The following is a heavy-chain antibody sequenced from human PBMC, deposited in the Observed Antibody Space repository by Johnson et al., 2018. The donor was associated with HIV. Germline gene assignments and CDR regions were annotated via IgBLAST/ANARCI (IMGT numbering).Heavy chain of an antibody. Sequence: VQLVESGGGVVQPGGSLRLSCAASGFTFSSYGMHWVRQAPGKGLEWVAFIRYDGSNKYYADSVKGRFTISRDNSKNTLYLQMNSLRAEDMAVYYGAKEQEWEPGAFDIWGQGTMVTVSS. D-gene: IGHD1-26*01. V-gene: IGHV3-30*02. CDR3: AKEQEWEPGAFDI. J-gene: IGHJ3*02. CDR1: GFTFSSYG. CDR2: IRYDGSNK.